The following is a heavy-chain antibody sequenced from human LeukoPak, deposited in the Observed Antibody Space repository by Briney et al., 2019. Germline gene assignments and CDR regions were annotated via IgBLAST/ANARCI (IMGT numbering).Heavy chain of an antibody. J-gene: IGHJ6*02. CDR1: GYTFTSYY. V-gene: IGHV1-2*02. D-gene: IGHD2-2*01. Sequence: ASVKVSCKASGYTFTSYYMHWVRQAPGQGLEWMGWINPNSGGTNYAQKFQGRVTMTRDTPINTAYMERSRPRSNATAVYYCATSWPKLGYCRSTSCSYYYYGMDVWGRGTTVTVSS. CDR3: ATSWPKLGYCRSTSCSYYYYGMDV. CDR2: INPNSGGT.